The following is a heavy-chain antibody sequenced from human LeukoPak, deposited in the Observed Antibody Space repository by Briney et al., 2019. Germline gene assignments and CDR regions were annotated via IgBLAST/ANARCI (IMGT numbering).Heavy chain of an antibody. D-gene: IGHD3-22*01. V-gene: IGHV3-30*04. CDR3: ARDDDSSGYYGWVDY. CDR2: ISYDGSNK. CDR1: GFTFSSYA. J-gene: IGHJ4*02. Sequence: PGGSLRLSCAASGFTFSSYAMHWVRQAPGKGLEGVAVISYDGSNKYYADSLKGRFTISRDNSKNTLYLQMNSLRAEDTAVYYCARDDDSSGYYGWVDYWGQGTLVTVSS.